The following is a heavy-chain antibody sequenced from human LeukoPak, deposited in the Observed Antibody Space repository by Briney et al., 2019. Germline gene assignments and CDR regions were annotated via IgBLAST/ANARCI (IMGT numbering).Heavy chain of an antibody. V-gene: IGHV4-38-2*02. J-gene: IGHJ4*02. CDR3: ARGKNGEIDY. CDR2: IYHSGGT. Sequence: SETLSLTCTVSGYSISSGYYWGWIRQPPGKGLEWIGSIYHSGGTYYNPSLKSRVTISVDTSKNQFSLKLSSVTAADTAVYYCARGKNGEIDYWGQGTLVTVSS. D-gene: IGHD5-24*01. CDR1: GYSISSGYY.